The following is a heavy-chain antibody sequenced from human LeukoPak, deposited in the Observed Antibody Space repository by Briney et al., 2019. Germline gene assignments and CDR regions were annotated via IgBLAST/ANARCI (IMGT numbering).Heavy chain of an antibody. D-gene: IGHD6-13*01. CDR2: INHSGST. CDR3: ARGCIAAAGIDY. CDR1: GGSFSGYY. V-gene: IGHV4-34*01. J-gene: IGHJ4*02. Sequence: SETLSLTCAVYGGSFSGYYWSWIRQPPGKGLEWIGEINHSGSTNYNPSLKSRVTISVDTSKSQFSLKLSSVTAADTAVYYCARGCIAAAGIDYWGQGTLVTVSS.